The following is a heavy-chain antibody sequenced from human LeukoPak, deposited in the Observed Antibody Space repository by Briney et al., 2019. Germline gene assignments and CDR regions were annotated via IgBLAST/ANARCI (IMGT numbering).Heavy chain of an antibody. CDR3: AKSRRLHDY. CDR2: ISGSGGST. J-gene: IGHJ4*02. D-gene: IGHD6-25*01. Sequence: PGGSLRLSCAASGFTFSSYEMNWVRQAPGKVLEWVSAISGSGGSTYYADSVKGRFTISRDNSKNTLYLQMNSLRAEDTAVYYCAKSRRLHDYWGQGTLVTVSS. CDR1: GFTFSSYE. V-gene: IGHV3-23*01.